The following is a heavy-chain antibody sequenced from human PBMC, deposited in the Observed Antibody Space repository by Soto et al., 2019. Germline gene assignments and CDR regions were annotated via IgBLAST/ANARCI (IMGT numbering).Heavy chain of an antibody. Sequence: ASVKVSCKASGYTFTSYGISWVRQAPGQGLEWMGWISAYNGNTNYAQKLQGRVTMTTDTSTSTAYMELRSLRSDDTAVYYCARGPFGGYCSSTSCYESNWFDPWGQGTLVTVSS. CDR3: ARGPFGGYCSSTSCYESNWFDP. V-gene: IGHV1-18*01. CDR2: ISAYNGNT. D-gene: IGHD2-2*01. J-gene: IGHJ5*02. CDR1: GYTFTSYG.